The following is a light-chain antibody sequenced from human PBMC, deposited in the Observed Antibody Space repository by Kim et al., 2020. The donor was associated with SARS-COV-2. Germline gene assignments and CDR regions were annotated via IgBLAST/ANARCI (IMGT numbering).Light chain of an antibody. CDR2: DAS. J-gene: IGKJ4*01. V-gene: IGKV3D-20*01. Sequence: SPGERAPLSCGASQRVSSSYLAWYQQKPGLAPRLLIYDASSRATGIPDRFSVSGSGTDFTLTISRLEPEDFAVYYCQQYGSSPFTFGGGTKVDIK. CDR1: QRVSSSY. CDR3: QQYGSSPFT.